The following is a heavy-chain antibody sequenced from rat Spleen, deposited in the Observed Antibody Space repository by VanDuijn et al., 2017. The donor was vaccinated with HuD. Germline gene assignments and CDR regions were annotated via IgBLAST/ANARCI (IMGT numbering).Heavy chain of an antibody. V-gene: IGHV1-43*01. CDR3: AREGYYAFDH. D-gene: IGHD1-6*01. CDR1: GYTFTSYY. Sequence: QVQLQQSEAELVNPGSSVKFSCKASGYTFTSYYISWIKQTTGQGLEYIGYINTGSGRTNYNEKFKGKATLTVDKSSSTAFMQLSSLTPDDSAVYYCAREGYYAFDHWGQGVMVTVSS. CDR2: INTGSGRT. J-gene: IGHJ2*01.